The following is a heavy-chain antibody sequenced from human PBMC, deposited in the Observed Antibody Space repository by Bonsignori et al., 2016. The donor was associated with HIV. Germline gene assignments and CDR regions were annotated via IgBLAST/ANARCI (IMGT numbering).Heavy chain of an antibody. D-gene: IGHD4-17*01. Sequence: WVRQAPGQGLEWMGGIIPIFGTANYAQKFQGRVTITADESTSTAYMELSSLRSEDTAVYYCARDSSYGDYRQAPSRFDYWGQGTLVTVSS. CDR2: IIPIFGTA. CDR3: ARDSSYGDYRQAPSRFDY. J-gene: IGHJ4*02. V-gene: IGHV1-69*01.